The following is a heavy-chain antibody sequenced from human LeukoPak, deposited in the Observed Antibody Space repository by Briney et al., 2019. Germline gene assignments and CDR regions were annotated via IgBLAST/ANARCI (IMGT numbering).Heavy chain of an antibody. V-gene: IGHV3-23*01. D-gene: IGHD1-26*01. Sequence: GGSLRLSCAASGLTFSSYAMSWVRQAPGKGLEWVSAISGSGGSTYYADSVKGRFTISRDNSRNTLFLQMNSLRAEDTAVYYCTKGRIVGATSPYDYWGQGTLVTVSS. CDR1: GLTFSSYA. CDR2: ISGSGGST. CDR3: TKGRIVGATSPYDY. J-gene: IGHJ4*02.